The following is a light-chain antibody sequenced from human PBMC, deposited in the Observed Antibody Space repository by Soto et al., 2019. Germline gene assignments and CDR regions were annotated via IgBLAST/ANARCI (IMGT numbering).Light chain of an antibody. V-gene: IGKV3-11*01. CDR1: QSVSSSY. J-gene: IGKJ3*01. Sequence: ETALTQSPATLSLSTGERATLSCRASQSVSSSYLAWYQQKPGQAPRLLIYDASKRATGIPARFSGSGSGTDFTLTISSLEPEDFAFYYCQQRTNWPPLFTFGPGSMADVK. CDR3: QQRTNWPPLFT. CDR2: DAS.